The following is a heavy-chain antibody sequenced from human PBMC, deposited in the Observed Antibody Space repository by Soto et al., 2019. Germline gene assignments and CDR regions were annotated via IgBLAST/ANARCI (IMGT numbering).Heavy chain of an antibody. D-gene: IGHD3-22*01. V-gene: IGHV4-59*01. CDR2: IYYSGST. CDR3: ARVVDSPDY. J-gene: IGHJ4*02. CDR1: GGSISSYY. Sequence: SETLSLTCTVSGGSISSYYWSWIRQPPGKGLEWIGYIYYSGSTNYNPSLKSRVTISVDTSKNQFSLKLSSVTAADTAMYYCARVVDSPDYWGQGTLVTVSS.